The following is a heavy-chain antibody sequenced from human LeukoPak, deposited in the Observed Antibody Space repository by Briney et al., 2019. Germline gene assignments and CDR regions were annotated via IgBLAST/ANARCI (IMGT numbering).Heavy chain of an antibody. Sequence: GGSLRLSCAVSGFTFTSYSMNWVRRAPGKGLEWVSYINSNSKKIYYADSVKGRFAISRDNSKNSLYLQMNSLRVEDTALYYCVREDYFDTRDSRTDSFDVWGQGIMVTVSS. CDR3: VREDYFDTRDSRTDSFDV. J-gene: IGHJ3*01. V-gene: IGHV3-48*04. CDR1: GFTFTSYS. D-gene: IGHD3-22*01. CDR2: INSNSKKI.